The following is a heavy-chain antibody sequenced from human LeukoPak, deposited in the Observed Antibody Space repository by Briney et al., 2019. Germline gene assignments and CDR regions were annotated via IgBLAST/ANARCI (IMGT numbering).Heavy chain of an antibody. CDR2: VYYSGTT. Sequence: PSETLSLTCTVSGDSMNTLLYYWAWIRQSPGKGPEWIGSVYYSGTTYYNSALQSRVTLSEDTSNNQFSLTLSSVTAADTAIYYCARQKLNKILLLFDPWGQGILVTVSS. J-gene: IGHJ5*02. CDR3: ARQKLNKILLLFDP. CDR1: GDSMNTLLYY. D-gene: IGHD2-15*01. V-gene: IGHV4-39*01.